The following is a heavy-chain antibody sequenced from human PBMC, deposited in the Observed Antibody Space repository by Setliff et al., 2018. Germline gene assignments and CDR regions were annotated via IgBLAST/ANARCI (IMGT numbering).Heavy chain of an antibody. Sequence: GSLRLSCAASGFTFSSYWMSWVRQAPGKGLEWVANIKQDGSEKYYVDSVKGRFTISRDNAKNSLYLQMNSLRAEDTGVYYCARDHGVVPGVDYMDVWGKGTTVTVSS. CDR2: IKQDGSEK. V-gene: IGHV3-7*01. CDR1: GFTFSSYW. D-gene: IGHD2-15*01. J-gene: IGHJ6*03. CDR3: ARDHGVVPGVDYMDV.